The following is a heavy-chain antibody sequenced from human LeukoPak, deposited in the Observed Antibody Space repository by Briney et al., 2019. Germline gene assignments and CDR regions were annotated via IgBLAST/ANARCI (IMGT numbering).Heavy chain of an antibody. CDR3: ARLSDFWSGYYGFDF. D-gene: IGHD3-3*01. V-gene: IGHV4-39*01. CDR2: FYYTGST. Sequence: SQTLSLTCTVSGGSISSRSYYWGWIRQPPGKGLERIGSFYYTGSTYHNPSLKSRVTISVDTSKNQFSLKLSSVTAADTAVYYCARLSDFWSGYYGFDFWGQGTLVTVSS. J-gene: IGHJ4*02. CDR1: GGSISSRSYY.